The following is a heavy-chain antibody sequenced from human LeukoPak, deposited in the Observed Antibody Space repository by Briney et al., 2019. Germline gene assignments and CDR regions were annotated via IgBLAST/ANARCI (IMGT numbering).Heavy chain of an antibody. CDR2: INPNSGGT. CDR1: GYTFTGYY. CDR3: ARGARYYDFWSGHFDY. D-gene: IGHD3-3*01. J-gene: IGHJ4*02. V-gene: IGHV1-2*02. Sequence: GASVKVSFTASGYTFTGYYMHWVRQAPGQGREWMGWINPNSGGTNYAQKFQGRVTMTRGTSISTAYMELRRLRSDDTAVYYCARGARYYDFWSGHFDYWGQGSLVTVSS.